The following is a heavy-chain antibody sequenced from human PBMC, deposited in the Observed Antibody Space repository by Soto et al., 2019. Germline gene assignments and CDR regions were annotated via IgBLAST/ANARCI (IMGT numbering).Heavy chain of an antibody. J-gene: IGHJ3*01. D-gene: IGHD2-15*01. Sequence: QITLKESGPTLVKPTQTLTLTCTFSGFSLTTRAVGVAWIRQPPGKALEWLALIYWDDDKRYSPSLNGRLTTKKDTSKNQVVLTMTNMNAVDTATYYCARRSSLKTLDAFDVWGQGTMVTVSS. CDR1: GFSLTTRAVG. V-gene: IGHV2-5*02. CDR2: IYWDDDK. CDR3: ARRSSLKTLDAFDV.